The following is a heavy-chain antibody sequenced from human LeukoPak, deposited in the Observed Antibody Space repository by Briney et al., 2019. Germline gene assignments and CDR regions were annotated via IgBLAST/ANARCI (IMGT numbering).Heavy chain of an antibody. CDR1: GFTFSSSA. CDR3: AKQLGYCSDGSCYFPY. CDR2: ISNNGGYT. V-gene: IGHV3-23*01. J-gene: IGHJ4*02. Sequence: GGSLRLACAASGFTFSSSAMSWVRQAPGKGLEWVSAISNNGGYTYYADSVQGRFTISRDNSKSTLCLQMNSLRAEDTAVYYCAKQLGYCSDGSCYFPYWGQGTLVTVSS. D-gene: IGHD2-15*01.